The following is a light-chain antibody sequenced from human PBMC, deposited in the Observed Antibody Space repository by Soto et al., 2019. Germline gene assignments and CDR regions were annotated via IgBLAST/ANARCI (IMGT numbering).Light chain of an antibody. CDR3: QVWDISSNHVV. CDR1: NIGSKS. V-gene: IGLV3-21*04. Sequence: SYELTQPPSVSVAPGKTARLTCGGNNIGSKSVHWYQQKAGQAPILAMYYDSDRPSGIPERFSGSNSGNTATLTISTVEAGDEADYYCQVWDISSNHVVFGGGTKLTVL. J-gene: IGLJ2*01. CDR2: YDS.